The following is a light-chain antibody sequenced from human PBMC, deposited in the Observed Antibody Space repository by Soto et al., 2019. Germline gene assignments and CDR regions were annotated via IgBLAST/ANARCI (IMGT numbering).Light chain of an antibody. V-gene: IGLV1-40*01. CDR1: SSNIGAGYD. J-gene: IGLJ2*01. Sequence: QSVLTQPPSVSGAPGQRVTISCTGSSSNIGAGYDVHWYQQLPGTAPKLLMYGNSNRPSGVPDRFSGSKSATSASLAITGLQAEDEADYYCQSYDSSLSVVFGGGTKLTVL. CDR3: QSYDSSLSVV. CDR2: GNS.